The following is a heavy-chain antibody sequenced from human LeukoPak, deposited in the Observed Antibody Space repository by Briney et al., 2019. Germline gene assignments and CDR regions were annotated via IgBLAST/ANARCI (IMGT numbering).Heavy chain of an antibody. CDR1: GYTFTSYD. CDR3: ASPLAARRSFDY. J-gene: IGHJ4*02. V-gene: IGHV1-8*01. CDR2: MNPNSGNT. D-gene: IGHD6-6*01. Sequence: GASVKVSCKASGYTFTSYDINWVRQATGQGLEWMGWMNPNSGNTGYAQKFQGRVTMTRNTSISTAYMELSSLRSEDTAVYYCASPLAARRSFDYWGQGTLVTVSS.